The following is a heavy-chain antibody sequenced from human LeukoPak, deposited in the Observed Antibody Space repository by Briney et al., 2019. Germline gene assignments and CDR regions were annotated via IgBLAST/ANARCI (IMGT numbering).Heavy chain of an antibody. J-gene: IGHJ4*02. CDR1: GYTFSNYG. D-gene: IGHD3-16*01. CDR3: ARVLGTDHFDY. CDR2: ISSYNGYT. V-gene: IGHV1-18*01. Sequence: GASVKVSCKASGYTFSNYGITWVRQAPGQGLEWMGWISSYNGYTYSAQKLQGRVTMTTDTSTSTAYMELRSLRSDDTAVYYCARVLGTDHFDYWGQGTLVTVSS.